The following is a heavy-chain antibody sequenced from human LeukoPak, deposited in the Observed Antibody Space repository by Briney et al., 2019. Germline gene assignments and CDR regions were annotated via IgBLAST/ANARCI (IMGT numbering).Heavy chain of an antibody. V-gene: IGHV4-39*01. Sequence: SETLSLTCSVSNASIISSSYYWGWIRQPPGKGLEWIGIIYYRGRTYYNPSLKIRVTISADTSKNQFSLNLNSVTASDTAVYYCARQKILDDNYDGSGYYVDQWGQGSLVTVSS. CDR1: NASIISSSYY. D-gene: IGHD3-22*01. J-gene: IGHJ4*02. CDR3: ARQKILDDNYDGSGYYVDQ. CDR2: IYYRGRT.